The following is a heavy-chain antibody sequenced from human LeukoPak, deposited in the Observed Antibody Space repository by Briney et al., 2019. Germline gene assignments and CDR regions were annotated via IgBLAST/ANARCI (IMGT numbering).Heavy chain of an antibody. Sequence: SETLSLTCTVSGGSISSGGYYWSWIRQPPGKRLEWIGYISYSGNTNYNPSLQSRVTISLDTSKIQFSLNVTSVTAADTAVYYCARGTNWANWFDPWGQGTLVTVSS. CDR2: ISYSGNT. J-gene: IGHJ5*02. D-gene: IGHD7-27*01. CDR1: GGSISSGGYY. CDR3: ARGTNWANWFDP. V-gene: IGHV4-61*08.